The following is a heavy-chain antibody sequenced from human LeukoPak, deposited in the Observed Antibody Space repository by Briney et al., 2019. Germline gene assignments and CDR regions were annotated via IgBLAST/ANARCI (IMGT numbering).Heavy chain of an antibody. J-gene: IGHJ6*02. D-gene: IGHD3-10*01. CDR1: VLTYSSYS. CDR2: ITSSSKYI. CDR3: ARPYYYGSGSFRGMAV. V-gene: IGHV3-21*01. Sequence: TLRLLCASSVLTYSSYSINGARHARGEGLEWVSSITSSSKYIYYADSSKRRFTLPGDNAKNSLYLQMSSLRAEDTAVYYCARPYYYGSGSFRGMAVWGQGTTVTVSS.